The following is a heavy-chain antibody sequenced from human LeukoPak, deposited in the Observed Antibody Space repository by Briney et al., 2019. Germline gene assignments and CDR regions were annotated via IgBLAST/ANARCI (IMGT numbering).Heavy chain of an antibody. V-gene: IGHV4-59*01. CDR1: GGSIRNYY. J-gene: IGHJ4*02. CDR3: ARQRGLSFGF. D-gene: IGHD1-26*01. Sequence: SETLSLTCTVSGGSIRNYYWNWIRQPPGKGLEWIGYIYDSGSTNYNPSLKSRVTMSVDTSKNQFSLKVTSVTAADTAVYYCARQRGLSFGFWGQGTLVTVAS. CDR2: IYDSGST.